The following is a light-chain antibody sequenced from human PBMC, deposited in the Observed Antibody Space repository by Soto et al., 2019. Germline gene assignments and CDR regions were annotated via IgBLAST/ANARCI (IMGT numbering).Light chain of an antibody. CDR2: HNT. V-gene: IGLV1-40*01. J-gene: IGLJ1*01. CDR1: NSNVGAGFA. CDR3: QSFDTSLSGYV. Sequence: QLVLTQPPSVSGAPGQRVAISCTGNNSNVGAGFAVHWYQHHPGTAPKLLIYHNTNRPSGVPDRFSGSKTGPSASLAITGRQAEDEADYYCQSFDTSLSGYVFGTGTKLTVL.